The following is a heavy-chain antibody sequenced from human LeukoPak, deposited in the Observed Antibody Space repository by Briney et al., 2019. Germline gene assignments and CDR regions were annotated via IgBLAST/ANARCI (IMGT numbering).Heavy chain of an antibody. V-gene: IGHV3-23*01. CDR1: GFTFSSYA. Sequence: GGSLRLSCAASGFTFSSYAMSWVRQAPGKGLEWVSAISGSGDSTYYADSVKGRFTISRDNSKNTLYLQMNSLGAEDTAVYYCAKETYYDFWSALDYWGQGTLVTVSS. CDR2: ISGSGDST. CDR3: AKETYYDFWSALDY. J-gene: IGHJ4*02. D-gene: IGHD3-3*01.